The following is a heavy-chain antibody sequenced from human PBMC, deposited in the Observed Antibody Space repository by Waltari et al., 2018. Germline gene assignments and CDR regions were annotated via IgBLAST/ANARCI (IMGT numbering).Heavy chain of an antibody. V-gene: IGHV4-61*02. D-gene: IGHD5-12*01. CDR2: LYTSGST. CDR3: ARVHRGYSGYDTFDP. Sequence: QVQLQESGPGLVKPSQTLSLTCPVPGGSISSGSYYWSWIRQPAGKGLEWIGGLYTSGSTNNNPSRKSRVTMSVDTSKTQFSLKLSSVTAADTAVYYCARVHRGYSGYDTFDPWGQGTLVTVSS. J-gene: IGHJ5*02. CDR1: GGSISSGSYY.